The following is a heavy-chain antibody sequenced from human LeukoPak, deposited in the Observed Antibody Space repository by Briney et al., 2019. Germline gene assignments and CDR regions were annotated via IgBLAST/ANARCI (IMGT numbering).Heavy chain of an antibody. V-gene: IGHV4-59*01. Sequence: SETLSLTCTVSGGSISSYYWSWIRQPPGKRLEWIGYIYYSGSTNYNPSLKSRVTISVDTSKNQFSLKLSSVTAADTAVYYCARDQIGSWWGQGTLVIVSS. J-gene: IGHJ4*02. CDR2: IYYSGST. CDR1: GGSISSYY. D-gene: IGHD6-13*01. CDR3: ARDQIGSW.